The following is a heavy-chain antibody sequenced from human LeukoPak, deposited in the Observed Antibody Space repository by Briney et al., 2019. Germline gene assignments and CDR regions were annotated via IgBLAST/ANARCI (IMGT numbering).Heavy chain of an antibody. Sequence: SETLSLTCAVYGGSFSGYYWSWIRQPPGKGLEWIGEINHSGSTNYNPSLKSRVTISVDTSKNQFSLKLSSVTAADTAVYYCARLRYYYDSSGRDWGQGTLVTVSS. D-gene: IGHD3-22*01. CDR1: GGSFSGYY. V-gene: IGHV4-34*01. CDR2: INHSGST. CDR3: ARLRYYYDSSGRD. J-gene: IGHJ4*02.